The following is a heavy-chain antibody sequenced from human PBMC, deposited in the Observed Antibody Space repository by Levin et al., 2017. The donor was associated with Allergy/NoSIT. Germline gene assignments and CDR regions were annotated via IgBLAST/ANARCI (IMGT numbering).Heavy chain of an antibody. D-gene: IGHD3-3*01. CDR2: IYWDDDK. CDR3: ARTRYYDLEGNWFDP. V-gene: IGHV2-5*02. Sequence: SGPTLVKPTQTLTLTCTFSGFSLTTAGVAVGWIRQSPGKAPEWLALIYWDDDKRYSPSLTSRLTITKDTSKDQVVLTMTNMDPVDTATYYCARTRYYDLEGNWFDPWGQGTLVTVSS. J-gene: IGHJ5*02. CDR1: GFSLTTAGVA.